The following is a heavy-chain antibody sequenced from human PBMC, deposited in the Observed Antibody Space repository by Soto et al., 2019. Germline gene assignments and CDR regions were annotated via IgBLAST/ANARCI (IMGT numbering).Heavy chain of an antibody. CDR1: GGSISSSNW. CDR3: ARVAVAGTRVDY. Sequence: QVQLQESGPGLVKPSGTLSLTCAVSGGSISSSNWWSWVRQPPGKGLEWIGEIYHSGSTNYNTFLKSRVTISVAKSKNKFALKLSAVTAADTAVYYCARVAVAGTRVDYWGQGTLVTVSS. J-gene: IGHJ4*02. CDR2: IYHSGST. V-gene: IGHV4-4*02. D-gene: IGHD6-19*01.